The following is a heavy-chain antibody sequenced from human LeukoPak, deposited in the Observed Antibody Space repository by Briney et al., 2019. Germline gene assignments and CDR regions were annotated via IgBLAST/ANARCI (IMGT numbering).Heavy chain of an antibody. CDR1: GGSISSYY. Sequence: ASETLSFTCTVSGGSISSYYWSWIRQPAGKGLEWIGRIYTSGTTNYKPSLKSRVTMSVDTSKNQFSLKLSSVTAADTAVYYCARQQWGRNFDYWGQGTLVTVSS. J-gene: IGHJ4*02. D-gene: IGHD6-19*01. CDR3: ARQQWGRNFDY. V-gene: IGHV4-4*07. CDR2: IYTSGTT.